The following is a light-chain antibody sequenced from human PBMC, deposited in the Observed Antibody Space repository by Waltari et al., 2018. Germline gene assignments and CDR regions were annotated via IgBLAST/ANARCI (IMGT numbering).Light chain of an antibody. CDR2: GAS. CDR1: QIVSSN. J-gene: IGKJ1*01. V-gene: IGKV3-15*01. Sequence: EVVMTQSPATLSVSPGERVTLSCRASQIVSSNLAWYQQKPGQAPRLLIYGASIRATGIPARFSGSGFGSDFTLIISSMQSEDFAVYYCQQYYNWPPWTFGQGTKVEIK. CDR3: QQYYNWPPWT.